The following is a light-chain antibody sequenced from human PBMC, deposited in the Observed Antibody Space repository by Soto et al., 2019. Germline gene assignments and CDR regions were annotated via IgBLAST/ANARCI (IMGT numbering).Light chain of an antibody. CDR3: QHYNSYSEA. CDR2: KAS. J-gene: IGKJ1*01. Sequence: AIRMTQSPSSLSASTGDRVTMTCPASQGISSYLAWYQQKPGKAPKLLIYKASTLKSGVPSRFSGSGSGTEFTLTISSLQPDDFATYYCQHYNSYSEAFGQGTKVDIK. CDR1: QGISSY. V-gene: IGKV1-8*01.